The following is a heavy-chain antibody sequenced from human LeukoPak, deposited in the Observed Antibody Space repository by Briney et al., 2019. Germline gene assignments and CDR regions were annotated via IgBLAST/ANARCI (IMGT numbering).Heavy chain of an antibody. J-gene: IGHJ6*03. V-gene: IGHV1-69*06. D-gene: IGHD1-26*01. CDR1: GGTFNSYA. CDR2: IIPIFGTT. Sequence: ASVKVSCKASGGTFNSYAISWVRQAPGQGLEWMGGIIPIFGTTNYARKFRGRVTLTADKSTRTAYMELSSLRSEDTAVYYCASTSQIVGATHYYYYMDVWGKGTTVTVSS. CDR3: ASTSQIVGATHYYYYMDV.